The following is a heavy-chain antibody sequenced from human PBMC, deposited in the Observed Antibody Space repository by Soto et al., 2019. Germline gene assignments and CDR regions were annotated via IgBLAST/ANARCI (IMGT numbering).Heavy chain of an antibody. V-gene: IGHV3-30-3*01. CDR1: GFTFSSYA. CDR2: ISYDGSNK. D-gene: IGHD5-18*01. Sequence: GGSLRLSCAASGFTFSSYAMHWVRQAPGKGLEWVAVISYDGSNKYYADSVKGRFTISRDNSKNTLYLQMNSLRAEDTAAYYCAKLDTAMVTYGMDVWGQGTTVTVSS. J-gene: IGHJ6*02. CDR3: AKLDTAMVTYGMDV.